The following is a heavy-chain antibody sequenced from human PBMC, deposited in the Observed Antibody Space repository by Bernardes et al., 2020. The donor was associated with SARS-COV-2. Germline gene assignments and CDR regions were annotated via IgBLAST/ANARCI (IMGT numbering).Heavy chain of an antibody. CDR2: ISGDGGST. V-gene: IGHV3-43*02. J-gene: IGHJ6*02. Sequence: GGSLRLSCAASGFTFDDYAMHWVRQAPGKGLEWVSLISGDGGSTYYADSVKGRFTISRDNSKNSLYLQMNSLRTEDTALYYCAKDRDPYYDFWSGYYTGMMAYYYGMDVWGQGTTVTVSS. CDR3: AKDRDPYYDFWSGYYTGMMAYYYGMDV. D-gene: IGHD3-3*01. CDR1: GFTFDDYA.